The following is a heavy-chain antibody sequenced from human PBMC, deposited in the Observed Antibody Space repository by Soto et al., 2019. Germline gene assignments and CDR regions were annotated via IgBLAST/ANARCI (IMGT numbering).Heavy chain of an antibody. Sequence: QVQLVQSGAEVKKPGSSVKVSCKASGGTFSSYAISWVRQAPGQGLEWMGGIIPIFGTANYAQKFQGRVTITADESTSTAYMELSSLRSEDTAVYYCARSRPYSSCWYDYYGMDVWGQGTTVTVSS. V-gene: IGHV1-69*01. CDR3: ARSRPYSSCWYDYYGMDV. CDR1: GGTFSSYA. D-gene: IGHD6-19*01. CDR2: IIPIFGTA. J-gene: IGHJ6*02.